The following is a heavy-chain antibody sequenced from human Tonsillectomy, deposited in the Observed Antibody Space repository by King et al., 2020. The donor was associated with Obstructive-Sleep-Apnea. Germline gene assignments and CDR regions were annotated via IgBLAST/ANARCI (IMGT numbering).Heavy chain of an antibody. D-gene: IGHD6-13*01. Sequence: VQLQQWGAGLLKPSETLSLTCAVFGGSFSDYYWSWIRQPPGKGLEWIGEINHSGSTNYNQSLKSRVTTSVDTSKNQFSLKLSSVTAADTAAYYCARGSGATAVNWFDPWGQGTLVTVSS. V-gene: IGHV4-34*01. J-gene: IGHJ5*02. CDR1: GGSFSDYY. CDR2: INHSGST. CDR3: ARGSGATAVNWFDP.